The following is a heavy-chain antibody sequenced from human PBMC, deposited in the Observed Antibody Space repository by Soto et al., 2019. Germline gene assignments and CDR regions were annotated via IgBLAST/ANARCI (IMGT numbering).Heavy chain of an antibody. V-gene: IGHV6-1*01. Sequence: SQTLSLTCAISGDSVSSNSAAWNWIRQSPSRGLEWLGRTYYRSKWYNDYAVSVKSRITINPDTSNNQFSLQLNSVTPEDTAVYYCARDAPRGSYYYYCGMDVWGQGTTVTVSS. D-gene: IGHD3-10*01. J-gene: IGHJ6*02. CDR1: GDSVSSNSAA. CDR2: TYYRSKWYN. CDR3: ARDAPRGSYYYYCGMDV.